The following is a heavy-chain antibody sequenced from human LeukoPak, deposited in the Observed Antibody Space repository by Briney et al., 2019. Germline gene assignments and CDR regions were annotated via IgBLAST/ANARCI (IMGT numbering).Heavy chain of an antibody. CDR1: GGSISSYY. Sequence: SETLSLTCTVSGGSISSYYWSWIRQPPGKGLEWIGYIYYSGSTNYNPSLKSRVTISVDTSKNQLSLKLSSVTAADTAVYYCARDDGGTFDYWGQGTLVTVSS. D-gene: IGHD3-16*01. CDR2: IYYSGST. J-gene: IGHJ4*02. CDR3: ARDDGGTFDY. V-gene: IGHV4-59*01.